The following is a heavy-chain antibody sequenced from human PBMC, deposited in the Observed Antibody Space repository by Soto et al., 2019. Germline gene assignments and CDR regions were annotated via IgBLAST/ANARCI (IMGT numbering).Heavy chain of an antibody. Sequence: SSVKVSSKAPGRTFSSYAISWVRQAPGQGLEWMGGIIPIFGTANYAQKFQGRVTITADESTSTAYMELSSLRSEHSAVYYCARSPFHEDGSGTQTGAEFEIWGQGTMVRVSS. CDR3: ARSPFHEDGSGTQTGAEFEI. J-gene: IGHJ3*02. CDR2: IIPIFGTA. V-gene: IGHV1-69*13. D-gene: IGHD3-22*01. CDR1: GRTFSSYA.